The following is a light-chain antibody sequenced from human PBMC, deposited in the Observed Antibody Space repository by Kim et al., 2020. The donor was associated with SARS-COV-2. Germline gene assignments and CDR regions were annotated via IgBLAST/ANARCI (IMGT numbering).Light chain of an antibody. CDR2: SNN. Sequence: GQRVNIACSGSSSDIGRNTVNWYQQHPGTAPKLLIYSNNQRPSGVPDRFSGSKSGTSASLAISGLQSEDEADYYCAAWDDSLNVVFGGGTQLTVL. CDR1: SSDIGRNT. CDR3: AAWDDSLNVV. J-gene: IGLJ2*01. V-gene: IGLV1-44*01.